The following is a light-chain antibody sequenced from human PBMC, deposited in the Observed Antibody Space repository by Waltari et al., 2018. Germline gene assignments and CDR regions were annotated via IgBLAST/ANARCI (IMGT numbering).Light chain of an antibody. Sequence: EIVMTQSPATLSVSPGERAILSCRASQTVSSTLAWDQQKPGQAPRLLIYGASTRATGIPARFSGSGSGTDFTLTISSLQSEDFAVYYCQQCNNWPYTFGQGTRLEIK. CDR1: QTVSST. V-gene: IGKV3-15*01. J-gene: IGKJ2*01. CDR3: QQCNNWPYT. CDR2: GAS.